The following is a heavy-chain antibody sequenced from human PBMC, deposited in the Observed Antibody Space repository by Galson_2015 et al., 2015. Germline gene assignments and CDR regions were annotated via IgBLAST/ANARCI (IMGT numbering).Heavy chain of an antibody. CDR2: IIPIFGTA. CDR1: GGTFSSYA. J-gene: IGHJ5*02. D-gene: IGHD6-6*01. V-gene: IGHV1-69*05. CDR3: ARGLFLGGIAARRGWFDP. Sequence: SVKVSCKASGGTFSSYAICWVRQAPGQGLEWMGGIIPIFGTANYAQKFQGRVTMTTDTSTSTAYMELRSLRSDATAVYYCARGLFLGGIAARRGWFDPWGQGTLVTVSS.